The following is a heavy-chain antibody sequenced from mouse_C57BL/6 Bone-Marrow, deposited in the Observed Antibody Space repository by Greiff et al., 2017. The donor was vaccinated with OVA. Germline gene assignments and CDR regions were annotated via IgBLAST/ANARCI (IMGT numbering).Heavy chain of an antibody. Sequence: QVQLQQPGAELVMPGASVKLSCKASGYTFTSYWMHWVKQRPGQGLEWIGEIDPSDSYTNYNQKFKGKSTLTVDKSSSTAYMQLSSLTSEDSAVYYCARRLRSYYCDYWGQGTTLTVSS. J-gene: IGHJ2*01. V-gene: IGHV1-69*01. CDR2: IDPSDSYT. D-gene: IGHD1-1*01. CDR3: ARRLRSYYCDY. CDR1: GYTFTSYW.